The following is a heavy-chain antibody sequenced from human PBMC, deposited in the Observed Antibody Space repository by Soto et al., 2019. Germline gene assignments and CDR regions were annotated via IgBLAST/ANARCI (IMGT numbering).Heavy chain of an antibody. Sequence: QVQLVQSGAEVKKPGSSMKISCKASGGLFSSYAISWVRQAPGQGLEWMGGTIPVFGTTNYAQKFQDRVTITADESTNTAYMDLSSLRSEDTAIYYCAMGGSPYVWFNEFWGQGTLVTVSS. CDR3: AMGGSPYVWFNEF. D-gene: IGHD3-16*01. V-gene: IGHV1-69*01. CDR2: TIPVFGTT. J-gene: IGHJ4*02. CDR1: GGLFSSYA.